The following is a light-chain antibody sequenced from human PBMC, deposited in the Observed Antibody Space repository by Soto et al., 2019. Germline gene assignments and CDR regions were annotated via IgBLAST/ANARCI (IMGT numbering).Light chain of an antibody. CDR1: QSISSR. CDR3: QQYNSYSPT. V-gene: IGKV1-5*01. J-gene: IGKJ1*01. CDR2: DAT. Sequence: DIQMTQSPATLSASVGDRVTITCRASQSISSRLAWYQQKPGKAPKLLIYDATSMESGVPSRFSGSGSGTEFTLTISSLQPEDFAAYYCQQYNSYSPTSGQGTKVDIK.